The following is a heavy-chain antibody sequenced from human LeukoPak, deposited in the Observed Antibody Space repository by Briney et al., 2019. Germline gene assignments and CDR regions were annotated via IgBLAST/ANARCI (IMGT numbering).Heavy chain of an antibody. CDR1: GGSISSSNW. V-gene: IGHV4-4*02. CDR2: IYHSGST. J-gene: IGHJ6*02. CDR3: ARNYYDSSGYYFGVDYYYYYYGMDV. Sequence: SGTLSLTCAVSGGSISSSNWWSWVRQPPGKGLEWIGEIYHSGSTNYNPSLKSRVTISVDKSKNQFSLKLSSVTAADTAVYYCARNYYDSSGYYFGVDYYYYYYGMDVWGQGTTVTVS. D-gene: IGHD3-22*01.